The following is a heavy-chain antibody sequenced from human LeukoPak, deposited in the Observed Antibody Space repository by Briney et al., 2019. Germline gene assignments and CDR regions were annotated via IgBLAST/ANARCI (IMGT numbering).Heavy chain of an antibody. CDR2: ISSSSNII. J-gene: IGHJ3*02. CDR1: GFTFSSCS. V-gene: IGHV3-48*04. Sequence: GGSLRLSCAVSGFTFSSCSMNWVRQAPGKGLEWVSYISSSSNIIYYADSVRGRFTISRDNAKNSLYLQMNSLRAEDTAVYYCARFGRPYCSSTSCYISAFDIWGQGTMVTVSS. CDR3: ARFGRPYCSSTSCYISAFDI. D-gene: IGHD2-2*02.